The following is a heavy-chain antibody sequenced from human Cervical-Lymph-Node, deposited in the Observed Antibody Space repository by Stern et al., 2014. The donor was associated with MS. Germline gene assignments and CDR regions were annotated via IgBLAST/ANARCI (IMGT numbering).Heavy chain of an antibody. CDR3: ARHCAKREQCAFDY. J-gene: IGHJ4*02. V-gene: IGHV5-51*01. D-gene: IGHD6-19*01. CDR2: IYPGDSDT. CDR1: GYSFTSYW. Sequence: EVQLVESGAEVKNPGESLKISCKGSGYSFTSYWIGWGRQMPGKVLEWMGVIYPGDSDTRYSPSFQGQVTISADKSISTAYLQWSSLKASDTAMYYCARHCAKREQCAFDYWGQGTLVTVSS.